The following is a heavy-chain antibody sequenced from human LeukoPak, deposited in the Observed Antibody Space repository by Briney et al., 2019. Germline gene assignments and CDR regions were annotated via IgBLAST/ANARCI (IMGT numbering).Heavy chain of an antibody. Sequence: ASVKLSCKASGYTFTDYYMHWVRQAPGQGLEWMGWTHPNSGGTNYAQKFQGRVTMTRDTSISTAYMELGRLRSDDTAVYYCARVKDRISMVRGVLSPQNYYYYMDVWGKGTTVTVSS. CDR3: ARVKDRISMVRGVLSPQNYYYYMDV. D-gene: IGHD3-10*01. V-gene: IGHV1-2*02. CDR1: GYTFTDYY. CDR2: THPNSGGT. J-gene: IGHJ6*03.